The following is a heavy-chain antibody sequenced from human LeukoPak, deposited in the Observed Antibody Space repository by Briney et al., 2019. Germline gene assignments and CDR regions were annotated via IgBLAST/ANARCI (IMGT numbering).Heavy chain of an antibody. CDR3: ASHFYYGSGSYYLPFDY. D-gene: IGHD3-10*01. J-gene: IGHJ4*02. CDR1: GGTFSSYA. Sequence: SVTVSCKASGGTFSSYAISWVRQAPGQGLEWMGGIIPIFGTANYAQKFQGRVTITADESTSTAYMELSSLRSEDTAVYYCASHFYYGSGSYYLPFDYWGQGTLVTVSS. V-gene: IGHV1-69*01. CDR2: IIPIFGTA.